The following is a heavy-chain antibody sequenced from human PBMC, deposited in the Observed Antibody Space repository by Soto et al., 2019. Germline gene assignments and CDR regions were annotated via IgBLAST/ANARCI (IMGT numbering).Heavy chain of an antibody. Sequence: QVQLVESGGGVVQPGRSLRLSCAASGFTFRSYGMHWVRQAPGKGLEWVAIISYDGSNQYYADSVKGRFTISRDNSKNTLYLQMNSLRADDTAVYYCAKALGELSPESYDHWGQGVLVTVSS. D-gene: IGHD3-16*02. CDR3: AKALGELSPESYDH. V-gene: IGHV3-30*18. J-gene: IGHJ4*02. CDR1: GFTFRSYG. CDR2: ISYDGSNQ.